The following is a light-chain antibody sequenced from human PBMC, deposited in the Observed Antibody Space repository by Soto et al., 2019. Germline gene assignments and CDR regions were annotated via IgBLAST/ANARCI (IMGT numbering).Light chain of an antibody. CDR2: DAS. J-gene: IGKJ1*01. CDR3: QQDYSYPQT. V-gene: IGKV1-5*01. Sequence: DIQMTQSPSTLSASVRDRVTITCRASQAISNWLAWYQQKPGKAPRLLIYDASSLESGVPSRFSGSGSGTEFTLTISSLQPDDFATYYCQQDYSYPQTFGQGTRWIS. CDR1: QAISNW.